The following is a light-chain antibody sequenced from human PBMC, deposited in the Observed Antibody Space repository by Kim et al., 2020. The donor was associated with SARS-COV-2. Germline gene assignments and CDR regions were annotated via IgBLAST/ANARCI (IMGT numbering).Light chain of an antibody. CDR3: TSYTRSDTWV. V-gene: IGLV2-14*03. CDR2: DVS. Sequence: GHSATIACTGTSRDVGAYNLVSWYQQHPGKAPKFMIHDVSQRPSGVSNRFSGSKSGNTASLTISGLQAEDEADYYCTSYTRSDTWVFGGGTKVTVL. CDR1: SRDVGAYNL. J-gene: IGLJ3*02.